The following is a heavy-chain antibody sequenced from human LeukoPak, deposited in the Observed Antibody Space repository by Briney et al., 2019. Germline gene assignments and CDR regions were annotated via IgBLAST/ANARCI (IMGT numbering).Heavy chain of an antibody. CDR2: IYYSGST. V-gene: IGHV4-59*08. D-gene: IGHD3-10*01. Sequence: GSLRLSCAASGFTFSSYSMNWVRQAPGKGLEWIGCIYYSGSTYYNPSLKSRVTISVDTSKNQFSLKLSSVTAADTAVYYCATHGSGRSDYFDYWGQGTLVTVSS. J-gene: IGHJ4*02. CDR1: GFTFSSYS. CDR3: ATHGSGRSDYFDY.